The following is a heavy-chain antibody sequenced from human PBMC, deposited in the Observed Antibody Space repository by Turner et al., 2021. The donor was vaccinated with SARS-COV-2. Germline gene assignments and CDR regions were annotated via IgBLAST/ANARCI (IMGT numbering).Heavy chain of an antibody. CDR2: SDCDDDK. D-gene: IGHD2-8*01. CDR1: VFSLNTSGMC. Sequence: QVTLRQSGPALVKPTQTLTLTCTFSVFSLNTSGMCVTWIRQPPGKALEWLARSDCDDDKYYSTSLQTRLTITKDTTKNQVFLTMTNIDPVDTAAFYCARTSIPGACTTLDYWGQGTLVTVSS. CDR3: ARTSIPGACTTLDY. J-gene: IGHJ4*02. V-gene: IGHV2-70*13.